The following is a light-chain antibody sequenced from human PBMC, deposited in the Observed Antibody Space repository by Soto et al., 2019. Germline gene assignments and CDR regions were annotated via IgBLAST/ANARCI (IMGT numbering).Light chain of an antibody. CDR1: ESISRH. V-gene: IGKV1-39*01. CDR2: AAS. J-gene: IGKJ5*01. Sequence: DLQMSQSPSSLSASVGDRVTITCRAAESISRHLNWYQQKPGRAPDLLIYAASTLQNGVPSRFTGSGSGTEFTLTITGLQLEDFATYYCQQDYSTLATFGQGTRLEIK. CDR3: QQDYSTLAT.